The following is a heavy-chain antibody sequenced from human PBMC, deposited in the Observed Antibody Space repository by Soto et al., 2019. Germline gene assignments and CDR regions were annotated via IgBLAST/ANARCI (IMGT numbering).Heavy chain of an antibody. J-gene: IGHJ4*02. D-gene: IGHD1-26*01. CDR2: IWYDGSNK. CDR1: GFTFSSYG. Sequence: GGSLRLSCAASGFTFSSYGMHWVRQAPGKGLEWVAVIWYDGSNKYYADSVKGRFTISRDNSKNTLYLQMNSLRAEDTAVYYCARMAGELELRGFDYWGQGTLVTVSS. V-gene: IGHV3-33*01. CDR3: ARMAGELELRGFDY.